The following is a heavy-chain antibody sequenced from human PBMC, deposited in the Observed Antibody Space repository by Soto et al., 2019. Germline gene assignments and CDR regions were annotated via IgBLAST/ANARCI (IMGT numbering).Heavy chain of an antibody. CDR3: AREQVRSSPSYWFDP. J-gene: IGHJ5*02. V-gene: IGHV1-69*01. CDR1: GGTFSSYA. CDR2: IIPIFGTA. D-gene: IGHD6-6*01. Sequence: QVQLVQSGAEVKKPGSSVKVSRKASGGTFSSYAISWVRQAPGQRLEWMGGIIPIFGTANYAQKFQGRVTINADESTSTAYMELSSLRSEVTAVYYCAREQVRSSPSYWFDPWGQGTLVTVSS.